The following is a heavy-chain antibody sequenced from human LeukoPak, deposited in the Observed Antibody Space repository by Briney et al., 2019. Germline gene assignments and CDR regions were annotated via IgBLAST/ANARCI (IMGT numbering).Heavy chain of an antibody. Sequence: GGSLRLSCAASGFTFSSYSMNWVRQAPGKGLEWVSSISSSSSYIYYADSVKGRFTISRDNAKNSLYLQMNSLRAEDTALYYCTKDIKWELLRSSDAFDIWGQGTMVTVSS. J-gene: IGHJ3*02. V-gene: IGHV3-21*04. CDR3: TKDIKWELLRSSDAFDI. CDR1: GFTFSSYS. D-gene: IGHD1-26*01. CDR2: ISSSSSYI.